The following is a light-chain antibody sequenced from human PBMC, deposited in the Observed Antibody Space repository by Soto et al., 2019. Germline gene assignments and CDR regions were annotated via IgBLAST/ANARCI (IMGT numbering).Light chain of an antibody. CDR1: SSDVGGYNY. CDR3: NSYAGSNIV. CDR2: EVY. Sequence: QSVLTQPPSASGSPGQSVTISCTGTSSDVGGYNYVSWYQQHPGQAPKLMIYEVYKRPSGVPDRFSGSKSGNTASLTVSGLQVEDEADYYCNSYAGSNIVFGTGTKVTVL. V-gene: IGLV2-8*01. J-gene: IGLJ1*01.